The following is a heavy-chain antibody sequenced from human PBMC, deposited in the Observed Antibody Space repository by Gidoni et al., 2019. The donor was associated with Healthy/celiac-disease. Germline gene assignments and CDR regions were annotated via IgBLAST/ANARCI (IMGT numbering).Heavy chain of an antibody. CDR2: ISGSGGST. V-gene: IGHV3-23*01. CDR3: AKNRGGATTGGYY. D-gene: IGHD1-26*01. Sequence: SSYAMSWVRQAPGKGLEWVSAISGSGGSTYYADSVKGRFTISRDNSKNTLYLQMNSLRAEDTAVYYCAKNRGGATTGGYYWGQGTLVTVSS. CDR1: SSYA. J-gene: IGHJ4*02.